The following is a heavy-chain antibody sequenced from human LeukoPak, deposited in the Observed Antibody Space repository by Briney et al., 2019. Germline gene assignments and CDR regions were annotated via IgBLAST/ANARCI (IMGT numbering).Heavy chain of an antibody. CDR2: IYYSGTT. CDR1: GGSISSYY. V-gene: IGHV4-59*12. Sequence: SETLSLTCTVSGGSISSYYWSWIRQPPGKGLEWIGYIYYSGTTNYNPSLKSRVTISVDTSKSQFSLKLSSVTAADTAVYYCARAPAVYATHYYYGMDVWGQGTTVTVSS. J-gene: IGHJ6*02. D-gene: IGHD2-8*01. CDR3: ARAPAVYATHYYYGMDV.